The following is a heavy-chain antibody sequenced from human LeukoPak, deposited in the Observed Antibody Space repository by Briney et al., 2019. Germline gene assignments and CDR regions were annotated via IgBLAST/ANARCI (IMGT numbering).Heavy chain of an antibody. D-gene: IGHD3-10*01. V-gene: IGHV3-23*01. CDR2: ISGSGGST. Sequence: RSLRLACAASGFTFSSYGMSWVRQAPGKGLEWVSAISGSGGSTYYADSVKGRFTISRDNSKNTLYLQMNSLRAEDTAVYYCAKVGVRGRGPWGQGTLVTVSS. CDR3: AKVGVRGRGP. CDR1: GFTFSSYG. J-gene: IGHJ5*02.